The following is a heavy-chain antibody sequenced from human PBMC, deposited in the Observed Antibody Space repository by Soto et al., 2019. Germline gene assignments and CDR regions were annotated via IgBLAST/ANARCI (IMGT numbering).Heavy chain of an antibody. Sequence: EVQLVESGGGLVQPAGSLRLSCEASGFTFSTFWMHWVRQAPGKGLVWVSRINSDGSSTNYADSVKGRVTISRDNAENMLYLKMNSLRAEDTAVYYCARDFEYWGQGTLVTVSS. CDR3: ARDFEY. CDR1: GFTFSTFW. V-gene: IGHV3-74*01. J-gene: IGHJ4*02. CDR2: INSDGSST.